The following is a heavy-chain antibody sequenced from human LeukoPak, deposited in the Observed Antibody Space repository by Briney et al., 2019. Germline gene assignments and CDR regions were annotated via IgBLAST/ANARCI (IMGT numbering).Heavy chain of an antibody. CDR1: GFTVSSNY. CDR3: ARSSGWYHLTWFDP. Sequence: GGSLRLSCAASGFTVSSNYMSWVRQAPGKGLEWVAVIYSGGSTYYADSVKGRFTISRDNSKNTLYLQMNSLRAEDTAVYYCARSSGWYHLTWFDPWGQGTLVTVSS. V-gene: IGHV3-53*01. D-gene: IGHD6-19*01. J-gene: IGHJ5*02. CDR2: IYSGGST.